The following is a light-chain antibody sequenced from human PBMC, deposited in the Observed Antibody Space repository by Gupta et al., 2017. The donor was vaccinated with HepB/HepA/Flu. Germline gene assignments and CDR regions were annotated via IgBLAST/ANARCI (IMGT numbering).Light chain of an antibody. CDR1: SSNIGNNY. CDR3: GKWDSSLSAGV. J-gene: IGLJ3*02. CDR2: DNN. Sequence: QSVLTQPPSVSAAPGQKVTISCSGSSSNIGNNYVSWYQQLPGTAPKLLIYDNNKRPSGIPDRFSGSKSGTSATLGIXGXQTGDEXDYYCGKWDSSLSAGVLGGGTKLTVL. V-gene: IGLV1-51*01.